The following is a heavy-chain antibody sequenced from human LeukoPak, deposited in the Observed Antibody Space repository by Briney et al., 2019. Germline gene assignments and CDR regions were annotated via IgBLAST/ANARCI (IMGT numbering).Heavy chain of an antibody. J-gene: IGHJ5*02. D-gene: IGHD3-22*01. V-gene: IGHV1-8*01. Sequence: ASVKVSCKASGYTFTSYDINWARQATGQGLEWMGWMNPNSGNTGYAQKFQGRVTMTRNTSISTAYMELSSLRSEDTAVYYCARVYYDSSGYLGTRRFDPWGQGTLVTVSS. CDR3: ARVYYDSSGYLGTRRFDP. CDR2: MNPNSGNT. CDR1: GYTFTSYD.